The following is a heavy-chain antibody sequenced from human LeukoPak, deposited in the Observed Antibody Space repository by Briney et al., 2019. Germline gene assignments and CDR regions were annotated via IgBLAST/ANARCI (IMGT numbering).Heavy chain of an antibody. D-gene: IGHD6-13*01. CDR1: GYTFTSYY. V-gene: IGHV1-46*01. J-gene: IGHJ5*02. CDR2: INPSGGST. Sequence: ASVKVSCKASGYTFTSYYMHWVRQAPVQALEWMGIINPSGGSTSYAQKFQGRVTMTRDTFTSTVYMELSSLRSEDTAVYYCARVKLSRSSGYSTNWFDPWGQGTLVTVSS. CDR3: ARVKLSRSSGYSTNWFDP.